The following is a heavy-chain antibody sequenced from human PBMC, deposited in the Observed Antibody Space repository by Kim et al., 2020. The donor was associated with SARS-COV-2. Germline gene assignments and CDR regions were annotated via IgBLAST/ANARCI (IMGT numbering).Heavy chain of an antibody. CDR1: GYSFTSYW. V-gene: IGHV5-51*01. Sequence: GESLKISCKGSGYSFTSYWIGWVRQMPGKGLEWMGIIYPGDSDTRYSPSFQGQVTISADKSISTAYLQWSSLKASDTAMYYCATLAYCGGDCYYGEYFQHWGQGTLVTVSS. D-gene: IGHD2-21*02. CDR3: ATLAYCGGDCYYGEYFQH. J-gene: IGHJ1*01. CDR2: IYPGDSDT.